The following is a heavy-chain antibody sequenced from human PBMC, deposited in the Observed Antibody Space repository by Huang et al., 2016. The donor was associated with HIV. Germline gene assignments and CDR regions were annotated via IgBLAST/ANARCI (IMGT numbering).Heavy chain of an antibody. CDR2: ISNDGRNK. J-gene: IGHJ3*01. Sequence: QLQLVQSGGGVVQPGRSLRLSCVASGFTFSDYGIHWVRPPPGEGLEWVAVISNDGRNKYYADSVKGRFTIFRDNSKSTLYLQMNSLRAEDTAVYYCAKTYYYDSGGYDAFDVWGQGTMVTVSS. CDR3: AKTYYYDSGGYDAFDV. D-gene: IGHD3-22*01. V-gene: IGHV3-30*18. CDR1: GFTFSDYG.